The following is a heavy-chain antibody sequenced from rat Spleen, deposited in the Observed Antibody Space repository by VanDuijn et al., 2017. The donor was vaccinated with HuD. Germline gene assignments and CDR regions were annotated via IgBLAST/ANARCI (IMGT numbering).Heavy chain of an antibody. CDR2: ISPSGVGT. CDR3: TRGNSGYDY. J-gene: IGHJ2*01. CDR1: GFTFSNYG. Sequence: EVQLVESGGGLVQPGRSMKLSCAASGFTFSNYGLAWVRQAPKKGLEWVATISPSGVGTSFRDSVKGRFTLSRYNAKSSLYLQMNSLKSEDTATYYCTRGNSGYDYWGQGVMVTVSS. D-gene: IGHD4-3*01. V-gene: IGHV5-19*01.